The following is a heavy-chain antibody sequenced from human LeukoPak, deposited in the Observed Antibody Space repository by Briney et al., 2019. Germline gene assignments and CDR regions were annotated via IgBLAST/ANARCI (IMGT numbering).Heavy chain of an antibody. Sequence: ASVKVSCKASGGTFSSYAISWVRQAPGQGLEWMGRIIPILGIANYAQKFQGRVTITADKSTSTAYMELSSLRSEDTAVYYCARDKSEQWLVLIYFDYWGQGTLVTVSS. CDR3: ARDKSEQWLVLIYFDY. D-gene: IGHD6-19*01. V-gene: IGHV1-69*04. J-gene: IGHJ4*02. CDR2: IIPILGIA. CDR1: GGTFSSYA.